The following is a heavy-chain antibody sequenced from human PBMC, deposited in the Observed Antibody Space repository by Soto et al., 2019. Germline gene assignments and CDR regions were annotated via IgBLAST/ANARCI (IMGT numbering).Heavy chain of an antibody. CDR3: ARGGQDYGDYDYYYYYYMDV. D-gene: IGHD4-17*01. J-gene: IGHJ6*03. CDR2: IYYSGST. CDR1: GGSISSYY. Sequence: SETLSLTCTVSGGSISSYYWSWIRQPPGKGLEWNGYIYYSGSTNYNPSLKSRVTISVDTSKNQFSLKLSSVTAADTAVYYCARGGQDYGDYDYYYYYYMDVWGKGTTVTVSS. V-gene: IGHV4-59*01.